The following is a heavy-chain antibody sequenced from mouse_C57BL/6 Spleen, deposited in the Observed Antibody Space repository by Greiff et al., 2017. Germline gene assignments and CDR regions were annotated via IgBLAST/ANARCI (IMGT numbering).Heavy chain of an antibody. J-gene: IGHJ2*01. CDR2: INPNNGGT. Sequence: EVQLQQSGPELVKPGASVKMSCKASGYTFTDYNMHWVKQSHGKRLEWIGSINPNNGGTSYNQKFKGKATLTVDKSSCTAYMELRSLTSEDSAVYYCARRGWLLYLFYFDYWGQGTTLTVAS. D-gene: IGHD2-3*01. V-gene: IGHV1-22*01. CDR1: GYTFTDYN. CDR3: ARRGWLLYLFYFDY.